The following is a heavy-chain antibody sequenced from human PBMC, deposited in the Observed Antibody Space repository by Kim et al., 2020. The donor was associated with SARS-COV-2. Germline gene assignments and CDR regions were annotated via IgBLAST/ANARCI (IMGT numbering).Heavy chain of an antibody. V-gene: IGHV4-59*08. CDR3: ARLPNGSGSNDAFDI. CDR2: IYYSGST. J-gene: IGHJ3*02. Sequence: SETLSLTCTVSGGSISSYYWSWIRQPPGKGLEWIGYIYYSGSTNYNPSLKSRVTISVDTSKNQFSLKLSSVTAADTAVYYCARLPNGSGSNDAFDIWGQG. CDR1: GGSISSYY. D-gene: IGHD3-10*01.